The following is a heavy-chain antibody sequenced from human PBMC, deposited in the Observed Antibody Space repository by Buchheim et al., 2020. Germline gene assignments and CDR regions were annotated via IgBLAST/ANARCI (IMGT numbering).Heavy chain of an antibody. Sequence: QVQLVESGGGVVQPGRSLRLSCAASGFTFSSYGMHWVRQAPGKGLEWVAVISYDGSNKYYADSVKGRFTISRDNSKNTLYLQMNSLRAEDTAVYYCAKQGDQGSGMDVWGQGTT. J-gene: IGHJ6*02. V-gene: IGHV3-30*18. CDR1: GFTFSSYG. CDR3: AKQGDQGSGMDV. D-gene: IGHD2-15*01. CDR2: ISYDGSNK.